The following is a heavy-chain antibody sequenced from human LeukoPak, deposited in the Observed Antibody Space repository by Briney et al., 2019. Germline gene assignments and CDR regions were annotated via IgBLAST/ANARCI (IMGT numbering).Heavy chain of an antibody. V-gene: IGHV1-46*01. J-gene: IGHJ6*03. CDR3: ARGLYETAPKYYYYYYMDV. Sequence: ASVKVSCKASGYTFTSYYMHWVRQAPGQGLEWMGIINPSGGSTSYAQKFQGRVTMTRDTSTSTVYMELSSLRSEDTAVYYCARGLYETAPKYYYYYYMDVWGKGTTVTVSS. D-gene: IGHD3-16*01. CDR1: GYTFTSYY. CDR2: INPSGGST.